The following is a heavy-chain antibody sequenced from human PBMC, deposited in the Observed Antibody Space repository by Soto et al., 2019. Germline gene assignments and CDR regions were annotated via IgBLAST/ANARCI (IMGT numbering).Heavy chain of an antibody. CDR2: IIPMFDTP. CDR3: ARSGGLDRDFNY. CDR1: GGTFSSDS. J-gene: IGHJ4*02. V-gene: IGHV1-69*13. D-gene: IGHD2-15*01. Sequence: ASVKVSCKASGGTFSSDSFSWVRQAPGQGLEWMGGIIPMFDTPIYAQKFQDRVTITADESTSTAYMQLSSLRSGDTTVYYCARSGGLDRDFNYWGQGSLVTVSS.